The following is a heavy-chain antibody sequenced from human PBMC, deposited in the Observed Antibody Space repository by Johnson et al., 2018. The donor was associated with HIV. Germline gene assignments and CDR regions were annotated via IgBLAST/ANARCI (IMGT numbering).Heavy chain of an antibody. J-gene: IGHJ3*02. CDR1: GFTFDDYA. CDR2: ISWNSGSI. CDR3: ARDASLRFLEWFDAFDI. D-gene: IGHD3-3*01. V-gene: IGHV3-9*01. Sequence: VQLVESGGGLVQPGRSLRLSCAASGFTFDDYAMHWVRQAPGKGLEWVSGISWNSGSIGYADSVKGRFTISRDNAKNSLYLQMNSLRAEATAVYYCARDASLRFLEWFDAFDIWGQGTMVTVSS.